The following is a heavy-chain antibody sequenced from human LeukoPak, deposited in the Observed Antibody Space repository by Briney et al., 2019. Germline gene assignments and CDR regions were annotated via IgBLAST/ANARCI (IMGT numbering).Heavy chain of an antibody. D-gene: IGHD6-25*01. Sequence: AGGSLRLSCAASGFTFSSYWMSWVRQAPGKGLEWVANIRQDGSEKYYVDSVKGRFTISRDNAKNSLYLQMNSLRAEDTAVYYCARDGIGAGDYYYGMDVWGQGTTVTVSS. CDR1: GFTFSSYW. CDR3: ARDGIGAGDYYYGMDV. CDR2: IRQDGSEK. J-gene: IGHJ6*02. V-gene: IGHV3-7*01.